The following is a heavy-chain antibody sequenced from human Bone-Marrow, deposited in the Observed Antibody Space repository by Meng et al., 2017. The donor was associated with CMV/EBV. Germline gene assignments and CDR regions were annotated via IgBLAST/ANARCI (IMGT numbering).Heavy chain of an antibody. CDR3: ARAHADSYYYYGMDV. CDR2: IYYSGST. Sequence: GSLRLSCTVSGGSISSYYWSWIRQPPGKGLEWIGYIYYSGSTNYNPSLKSRVTISVDTSKNQFSLKLSSVTAADTAVYYCARAHADSYYYYGMDVWGQGTTVTVSS. D-gene: IGHD4-17*01. CDR1: GGSISSYY. V-gene: IGHV4-59*01. J-gene: IGHJ6*02.